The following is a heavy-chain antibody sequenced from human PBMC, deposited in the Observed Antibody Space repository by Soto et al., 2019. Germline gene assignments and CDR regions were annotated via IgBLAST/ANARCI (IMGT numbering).Heavy chain of an antibody. CDR1: GYTFTSYG. D-gene: IGHD6-19*01. J-gene: IGHJ3*02. CDR2: ISAYNGNT. CDR3: ARDPKIAVAGRSDAFDI. Sequence: ASVKVYCKASGYTFTSYGISWLRQAPGQGLEWMGWISAYNGNTNYAQKLQGRVTMTTDTSTSTAYMELRSLRSDDTAVYYRARDPKIAVAGRSDAFDIWGQGTMVTVSS. V-gene: IGHV1-18*01.